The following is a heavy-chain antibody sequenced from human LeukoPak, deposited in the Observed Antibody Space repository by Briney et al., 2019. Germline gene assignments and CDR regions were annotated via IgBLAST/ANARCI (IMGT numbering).Heavy chain of an antibody. V-gene: IGHV3-30*02. D-gene: IGHD3-9*01. CDR1: GFTFSSYG. Sequence: GGSLRLSCAASGFTFSSYGMHWVRQAPGKGLEWVAFIRYDGSNKYYADSVKGRFTISRDNSKNTLYLQMNSLRAEDTAVYYCAKDRSGYYDILTGYYLARGLDYWGQGTLVTVSS. CDR2: IRYDGSNK. J-gene: IGHJ4*02. CDR3: AKDRSGYYDILTGYYLARGLDY.